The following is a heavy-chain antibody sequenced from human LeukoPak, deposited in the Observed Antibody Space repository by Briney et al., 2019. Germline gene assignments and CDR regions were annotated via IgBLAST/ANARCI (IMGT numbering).Heavy chain of an antibody. V-gene: IGHV4-38-2*01. D-gene: IGHD6-13*01. J-gene: IGHJ4*02. CDR3: ARRLYIAAAGIPSPFFDY. CDR2: IYHSGST. Sequence: PSETLSLTCAVSGYSISSGYYWGWIRQPPGKGLEWIGSIYHSGSTYYNPSLKSRVTISVDTSKNQFSLKLSSVTAADTAVYYCARRLYIAAAGIPSPFFDYWGQRTLVTVSS. CDR1: GYSISSGYY.